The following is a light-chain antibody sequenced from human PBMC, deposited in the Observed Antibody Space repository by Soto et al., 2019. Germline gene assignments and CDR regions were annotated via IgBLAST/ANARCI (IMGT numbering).Light chain of an antibody. V-gene: IGKV3D-15*01. CDR2: GAS. Sequence: ETVMTQSPATLSVSPGERATLSCRASQSVSSNLAWYQQKPGQAPRLLIYGASTSATGIPARFSGSGSGTEFTLTLSSLQSGDFAVYYCQQYNNWPPGFGQGTKVEIK. J-gene: IGKJ1*01. CDR1: QSVSSN. CDR3: QQYNNWPPG.